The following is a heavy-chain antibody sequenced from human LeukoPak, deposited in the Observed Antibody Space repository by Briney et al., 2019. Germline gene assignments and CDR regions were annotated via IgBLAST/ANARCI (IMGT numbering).Heavy chain of an antibody. CDR1: GFTFSSYA. J-gene: IGHJ4*02. D-gene: IGHD6-13*01. CDR2: ISGSGDRR. V-gene: IGHV3-23*01. Sequence: PGGSLRLSCAASGFTFSSYAMSWVRQAPGKGLEWVSGISGSGDRRNYADSVKGRFTISRDISKNTLYLQMYSLRVEDTAVYYCAKGPKQLLVGSRGYYFDYWGQGTLVTVSS. CDR3: AKGPKQLLVGSRGYYFDY.